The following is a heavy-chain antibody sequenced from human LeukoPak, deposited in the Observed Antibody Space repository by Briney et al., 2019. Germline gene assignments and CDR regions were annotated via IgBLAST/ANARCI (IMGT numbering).Heavy chain of an antibody. CDR2: INRDSGGT. CDR3: AKEPRGSSSRLIYFDY. Sequence: GGSLRLSCAASGFPFNNFAMSWVRQAPGKGLEWVSAINRDSGGTYYADSVRGRLTISRDNSKNTLYLHMSSLRAEDTAVYYCAKEPRGSSSRLIYFDYWGQGTLVTVSS. CDR1: GFPFNNFA. D-gene: IGHD6-13*01. J-gene: IGHJ4*02. V-gene: IGHV3-23*01.